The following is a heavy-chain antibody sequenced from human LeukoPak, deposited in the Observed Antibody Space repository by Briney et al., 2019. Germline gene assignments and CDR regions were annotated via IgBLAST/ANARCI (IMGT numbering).Heavy chain of an antibody. CDR3: ARASERLPSYYYGSGSYRLYYYYYMDV. Sequence: PSETLSLTCAVYGGFFSGYYWSWIRQPPGKGLEWIGEINHSGSTNYNPSLKSRVAISVDTSKNQFSLKLSSVTAADTAVYYCARASERLPSYYYGSGSYRLYYYYYMDVWGKGTTVTISS. D-gene: IGHD3-10*01. V-gene: IGHV4-34*01. CDR1: GGFFSGYY. J-gene: IGHJ6*03. CDR2: INHSGST.